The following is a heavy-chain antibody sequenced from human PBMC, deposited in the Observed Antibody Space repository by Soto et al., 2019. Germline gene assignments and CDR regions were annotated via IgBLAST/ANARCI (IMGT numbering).Heavy chain of an antibody. V-gene: IGHV1-3*05. CDR2: INIGSGNT. D-gene: IGHD2-21*02. J-gene: IGHJ6*02. Sequence: QVQLVQSGAEEKKPGASVKVSCKASGYAFSSYAMHWVRQAPGQRLEWMGWINIGSGNTEYSQNFQDRITITRDTSASTVYMELSGLRSEDTAVYYCARDGGDCGYRLAYYYYIGMDVWGQGTAVTVSS. CDR1: GYAFSSYA. CDR3: ARDGGDCGYRLAYYYYIGMDV.